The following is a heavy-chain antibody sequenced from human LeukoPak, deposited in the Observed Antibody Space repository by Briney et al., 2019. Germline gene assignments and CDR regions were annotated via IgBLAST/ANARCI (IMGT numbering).Heavy chain of an antibody. CDR1: GFTFRSYE. V-gene: IGHV3-48*03. CDR3: ARDRWFDP. J-gene: IGHJ5*02. CDR2: ISSGGSTK. Sequence: PGGSLRLSCAASGFTFRSYEMNWVRQAPGKGLEWVSYISSGGSTKYYADSVKGRFTISRDNAKNSLYLQMNSLRAEDTAVYYCARDRWFDPSGQGTLVTVSS.